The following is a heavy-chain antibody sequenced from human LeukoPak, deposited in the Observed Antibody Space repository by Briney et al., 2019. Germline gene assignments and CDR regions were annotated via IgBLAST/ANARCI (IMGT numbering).Heavy chain of an antibody. CDR2: IKQDGSVE. Sequence: GGALRLSCATSGFTLGKYLMSWVRQATGKGPEWVAHIKQDGSVEHYLDSVKGRFTISRDNAKSSVILQMTSLRAEDTAVYYCARWAGVTDYWGQGTLVTVSS. D-gene: IGHD5-18*01. J-gene: IGHJ4*02. V-gene: IGHV3-7*02. CDR3: ARWAGVTDY. CDR1: GFTLGKYL.